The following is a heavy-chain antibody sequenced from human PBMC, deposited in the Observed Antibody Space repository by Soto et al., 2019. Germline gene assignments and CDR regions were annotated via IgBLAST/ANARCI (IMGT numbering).Heavy chain of an antibody. CDR3: ARIYSSRNYYYYGMDV. Sequence: GGSLRLSCAASRFTFSDYSMHWVRQAPGKGLEWVAVTSFDGTNNYYADSVKGRFTISRDNSKNTVSLQMNDLRGDDTGVYYCARIYSSRNYYYYGMDVWGQGTTVTVSS. CDR2: TSFDGTNN. D-gene: IGHD6-13*01. J-gene: IGHJ6*02. V-gene: IGHV3-30-3*01. CDR1: RFTFSDYS.